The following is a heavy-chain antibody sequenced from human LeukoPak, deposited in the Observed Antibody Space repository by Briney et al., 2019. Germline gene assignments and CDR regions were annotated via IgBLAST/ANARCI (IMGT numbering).Heavy chain of an antibody. CDR3: ARASGRYSDAFDI. CDR1: GYTFTGYY. Sequence: ASVKVSCKASGYTFTGYYMHWVRQAPGQGLEWMGWINPNSGGTNYARNFQGRVTMTRDTSISTAYMELSRLRSDDTALYYCARASGRYSDAFDIWGQGTMVTVSS. CDR2: INPNSGGT. V-gene: IGHV1-2*02. J-gene: IGHJ3*02. D-gene: IGHD1-26*01.